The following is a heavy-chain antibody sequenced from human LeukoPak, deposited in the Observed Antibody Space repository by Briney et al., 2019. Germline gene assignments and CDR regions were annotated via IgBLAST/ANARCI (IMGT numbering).Heavy chain of an antibody. CDR1: GFNFRSFG. CDR2: IWYDGSNK. D-gene: IGHD5-12*01. J-gene: IGHJ4*02. Sequence: GGSLRLSCAASGFNFRSFGMHWVRQAPGKGLEWVAGIWYDGSNKYYADSLKGRFTVSRDNSKNTLYLQVNSLRAEDTAVYYCARDDEGGFNSFNYWGQGVLVTVSS. V-gene: IGHV3-33*01. CDR3: ARDDEGGFNSFNY.